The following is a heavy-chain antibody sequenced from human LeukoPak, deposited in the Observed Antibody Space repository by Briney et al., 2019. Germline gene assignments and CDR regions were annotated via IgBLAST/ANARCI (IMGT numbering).Heavy chain of an antibody. CDR3: AKGGAVEYGSGSYYNYYYYGMDV. CDR2: ISGSGGST. D-gene: IGHD3-10*01. CDR1: GFTCSSYA. Sequence: GGSLRLSCAASGFTCSSYAMSWGRQAPGKVLECVSAISGSGGSTYYADSVKGRFTISRDNSKNTLYLQMNSLRAEDTAVYYCAKGGAVEYGSGSYYNYYYYGMDVWGQGTTVTVSS. V-gene: IGHV3-23*01. J-gene: IGHJ6*02.